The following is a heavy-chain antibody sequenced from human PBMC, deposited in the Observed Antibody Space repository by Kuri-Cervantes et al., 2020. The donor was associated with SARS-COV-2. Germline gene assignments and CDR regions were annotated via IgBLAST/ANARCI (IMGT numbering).Heavy chain of an antibody. CDR3: ARRAYCSSTSCSYNWFDP. CDR1: GGSISSGGYY. CDR2: INHSGST. D-gene: IGHD2-2*01. V-gene: IGHV4-39*07. Sequence: SETLSLTCTVSGGSISSGGYYWSWIRQPPGKGLEWIGEINHSGSTNCNPSLKSRVTISVDTSKNQFSLKLSSVTAADTAVYYCARRAYCSSTSCSYNWFDPWGQGTLVTVSS. J-gene: IGHJ5*02.